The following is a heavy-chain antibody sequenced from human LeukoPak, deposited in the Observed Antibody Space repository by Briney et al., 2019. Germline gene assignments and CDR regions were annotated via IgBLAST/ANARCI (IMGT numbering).Heavy chain of an antibody. V-gene: IGHV4-59*08. Sequence: SETLSLTCTVSGGSISSYYWSWIRQPPGKGLEWIGYIYYSGSTNYNPSLKSRVTISVDTSKNQFSLKLSSVTAADTAVYYCAEGGTLYLPLLNWGQGTLVTVSS. D-gene: IGHD2/OR15-2a*01. CDR3: AEGGTLYLPLLN. J-gene: IGHJ4*02. CDR2: IYYSGST. CDR1: GGSISSYY.